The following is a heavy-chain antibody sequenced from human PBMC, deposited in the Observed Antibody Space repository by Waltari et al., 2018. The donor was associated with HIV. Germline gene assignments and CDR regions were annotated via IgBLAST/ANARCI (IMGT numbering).Heavy chain of an antibody. J-gene: IGHJ4*02. CDR1: GGSITSYY. V-gene: IGHV4-4*07. CDR2: MHTSGIT. D-gene: IGHD2-15*01. CDR3: AREGGGRAHDY. Sequence: QVQLQESGPGLVKPSETLSLTCTVSGGSITSYYWSWIRQPAGKGLEWIGRMHTSGITHDTPSLKSRVTTSLDTSKNQFSLNLSSVTAADTAVYYCAREGGGRAHDYWGQGTLVTVSS.